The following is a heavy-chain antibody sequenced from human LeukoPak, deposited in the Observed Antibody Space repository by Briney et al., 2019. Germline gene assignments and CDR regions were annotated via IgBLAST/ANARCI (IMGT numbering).Heavy chain of an antibody. CDR2: IYDSGST. CDR3: TKGGRRDILTY. CDR1: GGSTSSYH. Sequence: PSETLSLTCTVSGGSTSSYHWSWIRQPPGKGLEWIGYIYDSGSTNYNPSLKSRVTISVDTSKNQFSLKLTSVTAADTAVYYCTKGGRRDILTYWGQGILVTVSP. J-gene: IGHJ4*02. D-gene: IGHD3-9*01. V-gene: IGHV4-59*01.